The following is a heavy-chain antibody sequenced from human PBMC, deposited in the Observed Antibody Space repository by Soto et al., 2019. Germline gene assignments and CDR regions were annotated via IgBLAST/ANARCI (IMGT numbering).Heavy chain of an antibody. CDR2: LNPSGSNT. CDR1: GLTLSRHA. CDR3: VSWLSAHFDY. Sequence: PGGSLRLSCAASGLTLSRHAMTWARQAPGQGLEWVATLNPSGSNTHYADSVKGRFTISRDNSRNTVDLQMNNLRAEDTALYYCVSWLSAHFDYWGQGTLVTVSS. V-gene: IGHV3-23*01. D-gene: IGHD2-8*02. J-gene: IGHJ4*02.